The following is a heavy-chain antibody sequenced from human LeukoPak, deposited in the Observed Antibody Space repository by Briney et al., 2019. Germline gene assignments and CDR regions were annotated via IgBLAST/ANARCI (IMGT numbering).Heavy chain of an antibody. J-gene: IGHJ4*02. Sequence: ASVKVSCKASGYTVTRYYMHWVRQAPGQGLEWMGIINPSGGSTSYAQKFQGRVTMTRDTSTSTVYMELSSLRSEDTAVYYCASLPYYYDSSGLEFDYWGQGTLVTVSS. V-gene: IGHV1-46*01. CDR1: GYTVTRYY. CDR3: ASLPYYYDSSGLEFDY. CDR2: INPSGGST. D-gene: IGHD3-22*01.